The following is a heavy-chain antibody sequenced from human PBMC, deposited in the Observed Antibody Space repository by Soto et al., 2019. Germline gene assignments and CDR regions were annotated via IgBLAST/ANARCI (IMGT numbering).Heavy chain of an antibody. CDR1: GVTFSDYS. CDR3: ARRKDRADC. J-gene: IGHJ4*02. D-gene: IGHD2-15*01. CDR2: ISSSGATI. Sequence: QVQLVESGGGLVKPGGSLRLSCAASGVTFSDYSMRWIRQAPGKGLEWVSYISSSGATIYYADSVKGRFTISRDNAAKSLYLQMHSLRAEDTAVYYCARRKDRADCWGQGTLVTVSS. V-gene: IGHV3-11*01.